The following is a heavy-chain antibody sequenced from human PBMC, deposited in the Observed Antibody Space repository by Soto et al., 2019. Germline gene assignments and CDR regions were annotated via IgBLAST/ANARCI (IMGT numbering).Heavy chain of an antibody. V-gene: IGHV4-34*01. CDR3: ARGLPLYYYYMDV. CDR1: GGSFSGYY. CDR2: INHSGST. J-gene: IGHJ6*03. Sequence: SETLSLTCAVYGGSFSGYYWSWIRQPPGKGLEWIGEINHSGSTNYNPSLKSRVTISVDTSKNQFSLKLSSVTAADTAVYYCARGLPLYYYYMDVWGKGTTVS.